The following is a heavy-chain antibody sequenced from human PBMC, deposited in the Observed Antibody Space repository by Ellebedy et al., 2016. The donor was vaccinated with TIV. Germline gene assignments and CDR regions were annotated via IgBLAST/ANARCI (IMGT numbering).Heavy chain of an antibody. CDR1: GGSISSYY. CDR3: ARDDGSYLDAFDV. Sequence: MPSETLSLTCTVSGGSISSYYWSWIRQPPGKGLEWIGYIDSSGSTNYNPSLKSRVIISVDTSKNQFSLKLNSVTAADTAVYYCARDDGSYLDAFDVWGQGTMVTVSS. CDR2: IDSSGST. J-gene: IGHJ3*01. D-gene: IGHD1-26*01. V-gene: IGHV4-59*01.